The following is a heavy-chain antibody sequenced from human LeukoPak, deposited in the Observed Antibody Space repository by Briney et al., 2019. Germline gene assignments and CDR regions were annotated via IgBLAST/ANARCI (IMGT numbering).Heavy chain of an antibody. CDR2: INHSGST. V-gene: IGHV4-34*01. CDR3: AREIAVAGTAYYGMDV. D-gene: IGHD6-19*01. Sequence: SETLSLTCAAYGGSFSGYYWSWIRQPPGKGLEWIGEINHSGSTNYNPSLKSRVTISVDTSKNQFSLKLSSVTAADTAVYYCAREIAVAGTAYYGMDVWGQGTTVTVSS. J-gene: IGHJ6*02. CDR1: GGSFSGYY.